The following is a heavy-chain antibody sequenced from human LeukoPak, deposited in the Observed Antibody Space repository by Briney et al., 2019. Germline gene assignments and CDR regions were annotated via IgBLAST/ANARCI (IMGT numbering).Heavy chain of an antibody. CDR1: GGTFSSYA. CDR3: ARGSGGELGITGFDY. Sequence: SVKVSCKASGGTFSSYAISWVRQAPGQGLEWMGRIIPILGIANYAQKFQGRVTITTDESTSTAYMELSSLRSEDTAVYYCARGSGGELGITGFDYWGQGTLVTVSS. CDR2: IIPILGIA. D-gene: IGHD7-27*01. J-gene: IGHJ4*02. V-gene: IGHV1-69*04.